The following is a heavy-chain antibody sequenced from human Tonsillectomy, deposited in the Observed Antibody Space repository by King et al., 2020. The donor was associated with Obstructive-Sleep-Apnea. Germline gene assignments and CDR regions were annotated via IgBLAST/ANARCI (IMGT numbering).Heavy chain of an antibody. CDR2: IHYDGST. CDR3: ARDIGVRGVINN. D-gene: IGHD3-10*01. CDR1: GGSIRSSVYY. V-gene: IGHV4-39*07. Sequence: QLQESGPGLGKPSETLSLTCIVSGGSIRSSVYYWAWIRQPPGKGLEWLGSIHYDGSTYDNPSLRRRVTISVDTSKNQFSLKLNSVTAADTAVYYCARDIGVRGVINNWGQGTLVTVSS. J-gene: IGHJ4*02.